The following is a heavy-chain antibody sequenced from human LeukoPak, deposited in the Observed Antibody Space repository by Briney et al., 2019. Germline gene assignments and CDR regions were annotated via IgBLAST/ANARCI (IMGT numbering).Heavy chain of an antibody. CDR3: ARGPLYGSGSYPDY. V-gene: IGHV3-30-3*01. D-gene: IGHD3-10*01. CDR1: GFTFSNYA. J-gene: IGHJ4*02. Sequence: PGRSLRLSCAASGFTFSNYAMHWVRQAPGKGLEWVAVISYDGNNKYYADSVKGRFTISRDNSKNTLYLQMNSLRAEDTAVYYCARGPLYGSGSYPDYWGQGTLVTVSS. CDR2: ISYDGNNK.